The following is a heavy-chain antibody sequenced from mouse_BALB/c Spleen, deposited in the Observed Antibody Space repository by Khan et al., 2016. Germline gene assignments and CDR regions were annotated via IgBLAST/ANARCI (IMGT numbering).Heavy chain of an antibody. V-gene: IGHV3-6*02. J-gene: IGHJ3*01. CDR1: GYSITSGYY. D-gene: IGHD2-4*01. CDR3: ATTIYYNYAWFAY. CDR2: ISFDGSN. Sequence: EVQLVESGPGLVKPSQSLSLTCSVTGYSITSGYYWNWIRQFPGNKLEWMGHISFDGSNNYNPSPKNRISITRDTSKNQFFLRLNSVTIEDTATYYCATTIYYNYAWFAYWGQGTLVTVSA.